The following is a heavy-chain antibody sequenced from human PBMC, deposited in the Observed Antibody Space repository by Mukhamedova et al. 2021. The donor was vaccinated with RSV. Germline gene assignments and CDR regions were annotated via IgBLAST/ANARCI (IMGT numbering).Heavy chain of an antibody. CDR3: AISEPPQKSVDMDV. Sequence: AMSWVPQAPGKGLEWVSAISGSGGSTYYADSVKGRFTISRDNSKNTLYLQMNSLRAEDTAVYYCAISEPPQKSVDMDVWGQGTTV. V-gene: IGHV3-23*01. CDR2: ISGSGGST. J-gene: IGHJ6*02. D-gene: IGHD5-12*01. CDR1: A.